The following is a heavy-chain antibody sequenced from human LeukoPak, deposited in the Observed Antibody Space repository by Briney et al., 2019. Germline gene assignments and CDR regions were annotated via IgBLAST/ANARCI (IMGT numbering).Heavy chain of an antibody. CDR1: GYTFTGYY. CDR3: ARDREFMITFGGVIVFGGVHAFDI. Sequence: GASVKVSCKASGYTFTGYYMHWVRQAPGQGLEWMGWINPNSGGTNYAQKFQGRVTMTRDTSISTAYMELSRLRSDDTAVYYCARDREFMITFGGVIVFGGVHAFDIWGQGTMVTVSS. V-gene: IGHV1-2*02. D-gene: IGHD3-16*02. CDR2: INPNSGGT. J-gene: IGHJ3*02.